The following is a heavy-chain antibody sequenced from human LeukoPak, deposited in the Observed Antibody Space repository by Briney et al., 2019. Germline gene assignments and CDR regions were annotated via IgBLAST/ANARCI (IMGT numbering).Heavy chain of an antibody. CDR3: ARDKLDRTNGVCMSNWFDP. D-gene: IGHD2-8*01. CDR2: INPSGGST. Sequence: ASVKVSCKASGYTFTSYYMHWVRQAPGQGLEWMGIINPSGGSTSYAQKFQGRVTMTRDTSTSTVYMELSSLRSEDTAVYYCARDKLDRTNGVCMSNWFDPWGQGTLVTVSS. J-gene: IGHJ5*02. V-gene: IGHV1-46*01. CDR1: GYTFTSYY.